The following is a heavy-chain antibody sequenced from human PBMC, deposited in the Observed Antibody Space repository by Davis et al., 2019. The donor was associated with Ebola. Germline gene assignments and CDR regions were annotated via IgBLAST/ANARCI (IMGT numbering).Heavy chain of an antibody. CDR3: ARDGSGTAVAGTAQGRPGRDDAFDI. D-gene: IGHD6-19*01. J-gene: IGHJ3*02. CDR1: GYTFTSYY. CDR2: INPSGGST. V-gene: IGHV1-46*01. Sequence: ASVKVSCKASGYTFTSYYMHWVRQAPGQGLEWMGIINPSGGSTSYAQKFQGRVTMTRDTSTSTVYMELSSLRSEDTAVYYCARDGSGTAVAGTAQGRPGRDDAFDIWGQGTMVTVSS.